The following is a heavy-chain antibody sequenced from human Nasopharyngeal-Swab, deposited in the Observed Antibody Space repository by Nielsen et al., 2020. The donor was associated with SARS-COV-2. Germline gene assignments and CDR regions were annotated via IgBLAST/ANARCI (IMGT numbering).Heavy chain of an antibody. D-gene: IGHD3-16*01. CDR2: ISGSGGST. V-gene: IGHV3-23*01. Sequence: GGGPRLSRGASWFTFCSHALRWVRQAPGKGLEWVSAISGSGGSTYYADSVKGRFTISRDNSKNTLYLQMNSLRAEDTAVYYCAKVGAGVPTDYWGQGTLVTVSS. CDR3: AKVGAGVPTDY. CDR1: WFTFCSHA. J-gene: IGHJ4*02.